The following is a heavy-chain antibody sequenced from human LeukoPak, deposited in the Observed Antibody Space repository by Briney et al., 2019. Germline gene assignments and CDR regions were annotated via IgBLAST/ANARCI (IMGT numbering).Heavy chain of an antibody. CDR1: GYSFTSYW. CDR2: IYPRDSDT. CDR3: ARYGGCSSTSCYSDNNWFDP. J-gene: IGHJ5*02. Sequence: GESLKISCQGSGYSFTSYWIGWVRQMPGQGLEWMGIIYPRDSDTRYSPSFQGQVTISADKSISTAYLQWSSLKASDTAMYYCARYGGCSSTSCYSDNNWFDPWGQGTLVTVSS. V-gene: IGHV5-51*01. D-gene: IGHD2-2*02.